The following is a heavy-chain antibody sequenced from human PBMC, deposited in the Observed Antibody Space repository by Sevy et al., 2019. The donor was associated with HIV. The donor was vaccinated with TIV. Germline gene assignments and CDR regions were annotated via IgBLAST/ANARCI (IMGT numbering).Heavy chain of an antibody. V-gene: IGHV3-23*01. CDR2: ISGSGGST. CDR3: AIRGRFGEYQPLYYYYYMDV. D-gene: IGHD3-10*01. J-gene: IGHJ6*03. Sequence: GGSLRLSCAASGFTFSSYAMSWVRQAPGKGLEWVSAISGSGGSTYYADSVKGRFTISRDNSKNTLYLQMNSLRAEDTAVYYCAIRGRFGEYQPLYYYYYMDVWGKGTTVTVSS. CDR1: GFTFSSYA.